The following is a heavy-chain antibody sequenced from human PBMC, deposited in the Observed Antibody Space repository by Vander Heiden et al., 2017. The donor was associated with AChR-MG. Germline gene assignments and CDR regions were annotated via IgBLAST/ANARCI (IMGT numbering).Heavy chain of an antibody. Sequence: QVQLVESGGGVVQPGRSLRLSCAASGFTFSSYGMHWVRQAPGKGLEWVAVISYDGSNKYYADSVKGRFTISRDNSKNTLYLQMNSLRAEDTAVYYCAKDMYSTPSGFDYWGQGTLVTVSS. J-gene: IGHJ4*02. D-gene: IGHD6-6*01. CDR2: ISYDGSNK. V-gene: IGHV3-30*18. CDR3: AKDMYSTPSGFDY. CDR1: GFTFSSYG.